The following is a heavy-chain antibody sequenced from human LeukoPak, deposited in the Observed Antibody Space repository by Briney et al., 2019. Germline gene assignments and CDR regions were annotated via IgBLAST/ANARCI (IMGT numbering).Heavy chain of an antibody. CDR3: ARDQYYSDSSGYPYDI. D-gene: IGHD3-22*01. CDR1: GFIFSIYN. V-gene: IGHV3-21*01. CDR2: ISGSSSHV. Sequence: GGSLRLSCGASGFIFSIYNMNWVRLAPGKGLEWVSSISGSSSHVLYADSVKGRFTSSRDNAKNSLYLQMSSLRVEDTAVYYCARDQYYSDSSGYPYDIWGQGTMVTVSS. J-gene: IGHJ3*02.